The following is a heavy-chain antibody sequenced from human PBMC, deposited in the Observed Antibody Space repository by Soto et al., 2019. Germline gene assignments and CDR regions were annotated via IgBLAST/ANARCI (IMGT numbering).Heavy chain of an antibody. J-gene: IGHJ4*02. Sequence: WRSLRLPWAASGCNFVNHASSWIRQTQRKGLEWVSAISGSGGSTYYADSVKGRFTISRDNSKNTLYLQMNSLRAEDTAVYYCAKDSVLLWFGDPDFWGQGPLVTVSS. CDR2: ISGSGGST. D-gene: IGHD3-10*01. CDR3: AKDSVLLWFGDPDF. CDR1: GCNFVNHA. V-gene: IGHV3-23*01.